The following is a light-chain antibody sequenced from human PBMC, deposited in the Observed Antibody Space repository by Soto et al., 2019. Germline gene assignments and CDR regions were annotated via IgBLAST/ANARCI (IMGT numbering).Light chain of an antibody. J-gene: IGKJ1*01. CDR3: QQRSNWPWT. CDR2: DAS. CDR1: QSVSSY. V-gene: IGKV3-11*01. Sequence: EIGLTQSPATLSLSPGERATLSCRASQSVSSYLAWYQQKPGQAPRLLIYDASNRATGIPARFSGSRSGTDFTLTISSLEPEDFAVYYCQQRSNWPWTFGQGTKVEIK.